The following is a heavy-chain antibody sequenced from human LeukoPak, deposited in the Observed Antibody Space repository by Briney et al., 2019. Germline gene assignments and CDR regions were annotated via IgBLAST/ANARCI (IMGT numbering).Heavy chain of an antibody. Sequence: GGSLRLSCAVSGLTFNNYAMSWVRQAPGKGLEWVANIKVDGSEKYYVDSVKGRFTISRDNAKNSLYLQMDSLRAEDTAMYYCARDPIYYYGAGSNIVDYWGQGTLVTVSS. CDR3: ARDPIYYYGAGSNIVDY. CDR2: IKVDGSEK. V-gene: IGHV3-7*01. CDR1: GLTFNNYA. J-gene: IGHJ4*02. D-gene: IGHD3-10*01.